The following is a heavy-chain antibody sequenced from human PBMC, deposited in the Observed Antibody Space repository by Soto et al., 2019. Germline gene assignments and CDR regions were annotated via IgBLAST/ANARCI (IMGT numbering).Heavy chain of an antibody. D-gene: IGHD6-13*01. CDR1: GGSISSYY. Sequence: SETLSLTCTVSGGSISSYYWSWIRQPAGKGLEWIGRIYTSGSTNYNPSLKSRVTMSVDTSKNQFSLKLSSVTAADTAVYYCARVRGVAAAGPYYYYGMDAWGQGTTVT. J-gene: IGHJ6*02. CDR2: IYTSGST. V-gene: IGHV4-4*07. CDR3: ARVRGVAAAGPYYYYGMDA.